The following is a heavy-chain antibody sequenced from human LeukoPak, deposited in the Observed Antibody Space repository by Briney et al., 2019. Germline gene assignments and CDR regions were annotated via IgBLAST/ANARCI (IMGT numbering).Heavy chain of an antibody. J-gene: IGHJ3*02. CDR3: AREAGSTGPVGAFDI. D-gene: IGHD6-19*01. Sequence: SQTLSLICAISGDSVSSNNAAWNWIRQSPSRGLEWLGKTYYRSKWYDDYAVSVKSRITINPDTSKNQFTLKMNSVTPEDTAVYYCAREAGSTGPVGAFDIWGQGTRVTVSS. V-gene: IGHV6-1*01. CDR2: TYYRSKWYD. CDR1: GDSVSSNNAA.